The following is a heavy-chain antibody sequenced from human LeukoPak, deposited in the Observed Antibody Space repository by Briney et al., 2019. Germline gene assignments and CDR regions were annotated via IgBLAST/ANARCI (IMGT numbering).Heavy chain of an antibody. CDR1: GGTFSSYA. CDR2: IIPILGIA. Sequence: SVKVSCKASGGTFSSYAISWVRQAPGQGLEWMGRIIPILGIANYAQKFQGRVTITADKSTSTAYMELSGLRSEDTAVYYCAVTNGPALNWYFDLWGRGTLVTVSS. CDR3: AVTNGPALNWYFDL. V-gene: IGHV1-69*04. D-gene: IGHD1-1*01. J-gene: IGHJ2*01.